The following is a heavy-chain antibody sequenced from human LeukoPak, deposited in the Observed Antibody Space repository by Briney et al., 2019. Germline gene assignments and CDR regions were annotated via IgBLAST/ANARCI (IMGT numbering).Heavy chain of an antibody. D-gene: IGHD2-21*02. CDR1: GYTFTSYD. CDR2: MNPNSGNT. Sequence: GASVKVSCKASGYTFTSYDINWVRQATGQGLEWMGWMNPNSGNTGYAQKFQGRVTITRNTSISTAYMELSSLRSEDTAVYYCAAGGSVTDYYYYYYMDVWGKGTTVTVSS. J-gene: IGHJ6*03. V-gene: IGHV1-8*03. CDR3: AAGGSVTDYYYYYYMDV.